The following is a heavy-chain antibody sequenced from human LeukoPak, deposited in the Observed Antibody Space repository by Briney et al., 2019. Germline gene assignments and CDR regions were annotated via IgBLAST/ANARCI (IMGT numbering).Heavy chain of an antibody. J-gene: IGHJ4*02. V-gene: IGHV1-46*03. D-gene: IGHD3-10*01. Sequence: ASVKVSCKASGYTFTSYYMHWVRQAPGQGLEWMGIINPSGGSTSYAQKFQGRVTMTRDTSTSTVYMGLSSLRSEDTAVYYCARVSYGSGRHKYYFDYWGQGTLVTVSS. CDR3: ARVSYGSGRHKYYFDY. CDR2: INPSGGST. CDR1: GYTFTSYY.